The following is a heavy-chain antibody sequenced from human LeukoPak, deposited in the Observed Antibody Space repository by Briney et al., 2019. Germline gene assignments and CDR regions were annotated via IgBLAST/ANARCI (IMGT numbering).Heavy chain of an antibody. D-gene: IGHD6-19*01. J-gene: IGHJ4*02. CDR2: INPNSGGT. CDR1: GYTFTGYY. CDR3: AGEGYSSGWASTNALDY. V-gene: IGHV1-2*02. Sequence: ASVKVSCKASGYTFTGYYMHWVRQAPGQGLEWMGWINPNSGGTNYAQKFQGRVTMTRDTSISTAYMELSRLRSDDTAVYYCAGEGYSSGWASTNALDYWGQGTLVTVSS.